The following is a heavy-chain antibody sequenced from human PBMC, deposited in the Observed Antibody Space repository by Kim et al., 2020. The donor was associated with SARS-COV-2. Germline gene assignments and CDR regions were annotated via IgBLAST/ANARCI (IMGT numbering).Heavy chain of an antibody. CDR1: GGSISSYY. CDR3: ARATGSGWHYYYYGMDV. J-gene: IGHJ6*01. D-gene: IGHD6-19*01. CDR2: IYYSGST. Sequence: SETLSLTCTVSGGSISSYYWSWIRQPPGKGLEWIGYIYYSGSTNYNPSLKSRVTISVDTSKNQFSLKLSSVTAADTAVYYCARATGSGWHYYYYGMDVWG. V-gene: IGHV4-59*01.